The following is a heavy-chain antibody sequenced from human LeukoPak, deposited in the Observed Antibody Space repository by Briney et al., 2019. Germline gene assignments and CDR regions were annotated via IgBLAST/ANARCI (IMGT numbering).Heavy chain of an antibody. CDR3: ARAFITFGGVIVGGAFDI. CDR1: GGSISSGDYY. J-gene: IGHJ3*02. Sequence: SETLSLTCTVSGGSISSGDYYWSWIRQPPGKGLEWIGYIYYSGSTYYNPSLKSRVTILVDTSKNQFSLKLSSVTAADTAVYYCARAFITFGGVIVGGAFDIWGQGTMVTVSS. V-gene: IGHV4-30-4*08. D-gene: IGHD3-16*02. CDR2: IYYSGST.